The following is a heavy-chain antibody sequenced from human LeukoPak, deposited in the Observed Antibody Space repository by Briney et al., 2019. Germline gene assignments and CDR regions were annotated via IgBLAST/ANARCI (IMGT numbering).Heavy chain of an antibody. V-gene: IGHV1-46*01. J-gene: IGHJ4*02. Sequence: ASVTVSCKASGYTFTSYYMHWVRQAPGQGLEWMGRINPSGGSTNYAQKFQGRVTITRDTSTSTAYMELSSLRSEDTAVYYCARVDTIYSSSSELDFDYWGQGTLVTVSS. CDR2: INPSGGST. CDR3: ARVDTIYSSSSELDFDY. CDR1: GYTFTSYY. D-gene: IGHD6-6*01.